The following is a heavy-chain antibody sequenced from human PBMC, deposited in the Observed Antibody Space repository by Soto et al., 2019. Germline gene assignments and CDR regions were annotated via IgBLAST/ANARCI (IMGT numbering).Heavy chain of an antibody. V-gene: IGHV1-69*06. J-gene: IGHJ4*02. D-gene: IGHD2-15*01. CDR1: GGTFTTYD. Sequence: QVQLVQSGAEVRKPGSSVKVSCKASGGTFTTYDISWVRQAPGQGLEWMGGIIPLFDATKYAQKFQGRVTITADKSTGTAYMELSSLRSEDTAMYYCASDRSSSCYNGTFYFDSWGQGTLVTVSS. CDR2: IIPLFDAT. CDR3: ASDRSSSCYNGTFYFDS.